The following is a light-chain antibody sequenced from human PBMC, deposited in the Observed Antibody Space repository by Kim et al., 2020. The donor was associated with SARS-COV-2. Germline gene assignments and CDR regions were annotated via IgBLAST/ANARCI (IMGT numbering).Light chain of an antibody. Sequence: AAVGDRVTITCRSSEGINNFLDWYQQRPGKVPKLLIYAASVLQSGVPSRFSASGSGTDFTLTISSLQPEDVATYYCQKYNSAPWTFGQGTKVDIK. CDR3: QKYNSAPWT. V-gene: IGKV1-27*01. CDR1: EGINNF. J-gene: IGKJ1*01. CDR2: AAS.